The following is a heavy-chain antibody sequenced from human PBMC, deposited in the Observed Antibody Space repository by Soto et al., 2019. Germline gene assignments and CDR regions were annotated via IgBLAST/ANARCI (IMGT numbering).Heavy chain of an antibody. V-gene: IGHV5-10-1*01. Sequence: GESLKISCKGSGDSFTSYWISLLRQIPRKGLECMGRIDPSDSYTNYSPSFQGHVTISADKSISTAYLQWSSLKASDTAMYYCARHGYSSRWYVDEYFQHWGQGTLVTVSS. CDR2: IDPSDSYT. J-gene: IGHJ1*01. CDR1: GDSFTSYW. CDR3: ARHGYSSRWYVDEYFQH. D-gene: IGHD6-13*01.